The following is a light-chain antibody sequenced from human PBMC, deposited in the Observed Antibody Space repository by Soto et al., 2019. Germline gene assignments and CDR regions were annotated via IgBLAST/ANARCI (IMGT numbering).Light chain of an antibody. CDR3: QQYNSWPLT. Sequence: EIVMTQSPATPSVSPGETATPSCRASQSVGSDLAWYQQKPGQAPRLVIYDIFTRATGVTTRISGSGSGTEFTLTISSLQSEDFAVYYCQQYNSWPLTFGGGTKVDIK. CDR2: DIF. CDR1: QSVGSD. J-gene: IGKJ4*01. V-gene: IGKV3D-15*01.